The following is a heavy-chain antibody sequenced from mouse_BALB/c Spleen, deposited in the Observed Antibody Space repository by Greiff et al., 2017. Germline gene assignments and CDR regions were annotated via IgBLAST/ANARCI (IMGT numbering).Heavy chain of an antibody. CDR2: ISSGSSTI. V-gene: IGHV5-17*02. Sequence: VESGGGLVQPGGSRKLSCAASGFTFSSFGMHWVRQAPEKGLEWVAYISSGSSTIYYADTVKGRFTISRDNPKNTLFLQMTSLRSEDTAMYYCARVFLYYYAMDYWGQGTSVTVSS. CDR1: GFTFSSFG. D-gene: IGHD6-1*01. CDR3: ARVFLYYYAMDY. J-gene: IGHJ4*01.